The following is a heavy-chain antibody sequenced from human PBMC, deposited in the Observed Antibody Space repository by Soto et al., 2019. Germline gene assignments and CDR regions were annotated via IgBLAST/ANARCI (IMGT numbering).Heavy chain of an antibody. Sequence: GGSLRLSCAASGFTFSSYAMSWVRQAPGKGLEWVSAISGSGGSTYYADSVKGRFTISRDNSKNTLYLQMNSLRAEDTAVYYCAKEEDYYDSSGYYFDYWGQGTLVTVSS. CDR1: GFTFSSYA. V-gene: IGHV3-23*01. J-gene: IGHJ4*02. CDR3: AKEEDYYDSSGYYFDY. CDR2: ISGSGGST. D-gene: IGHD3-22*01.